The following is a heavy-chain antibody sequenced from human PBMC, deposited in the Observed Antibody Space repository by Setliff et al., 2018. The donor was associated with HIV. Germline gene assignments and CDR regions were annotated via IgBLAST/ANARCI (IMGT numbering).Heavy chain of an antibody. CDR3: TGSPRNYDILTGYYRTYYFDY. V-gene: IGHV3-49*04. CDR1: GFTFGDYD. Sequence: PGGSLRLSCTASGFTFGDYDMSWVRQAPGKGLEWVGSIRSKTDGGTTDYAAPVKGRFTISRYDSKNTLYLQMNSLKTEDTAVYYCTGSPRNYDILTGYYRTYYFDYWGQGTLVTVSS. D-gene: IGHD3-9*01. CDR2: IRSKTDGGTT. J-gene: IGHJ4*02.